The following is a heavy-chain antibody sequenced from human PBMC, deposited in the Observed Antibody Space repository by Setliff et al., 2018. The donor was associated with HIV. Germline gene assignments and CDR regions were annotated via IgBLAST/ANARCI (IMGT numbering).Heavy chain of an antibody. V-gene: IGHV3-15*01. CDR3: TTSSGSFYQYYYYMDV. J-gene: IGHJ6*03. Sequence: PGGSLRLSCAASGFTFSHAWMTWVRQAPGKGLEWVGRIKTKTDGGTTDYAAPVKGRFTISRDDSENTLYLQMNTLKTEDTAVYYCTTSSGSFYQYYYYMDVWGKGTTVTVSS. CDR2: IKTKTDGGTT. CDR1: GFTFSHAW. D-gene: IGHD1-26*01.